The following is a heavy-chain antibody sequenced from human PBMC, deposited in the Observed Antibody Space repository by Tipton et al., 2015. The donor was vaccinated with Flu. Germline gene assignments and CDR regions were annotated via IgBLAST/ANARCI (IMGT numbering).Heavy chain of an antibody. Sequence: TLSLTCTVSGGSISSGSYYWSWIRQPAGKGLEWIGRIYTSGSTNYNPSLKSRVAISVDTSKNQFSLKLSSVTAADTAVYYCAGDTIFGVAHWGQGTLVTVSS. CDR3: AGDTIFGVAH. V-gene: IGHV4-61*02. J-gene: IGHJ4*02. CDR1: GGSISSGSYY. D-gene: IGHD3-3*01. CDR2: IYTSGST.